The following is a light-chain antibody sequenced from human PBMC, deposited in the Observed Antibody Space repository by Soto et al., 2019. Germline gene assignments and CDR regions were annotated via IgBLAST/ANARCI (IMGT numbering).Light chain of an antibody. J-gene: IGLJ2*01. CDR2: DNN. V-gene: IGLV1-51*01. CDR1: SSNIENNY. CDR3: GTWDSSLSAVV. Sequence: QAVVTQPPSVSAAPGQKLTISCSGSSSNIENNYVSWYQQLPGTAPKLLIYDNNKRPSGIPARFSGSKSVTSATLGITGLQTGDEADYYCGTWDSSLSAVVFGGGTKLTVL.